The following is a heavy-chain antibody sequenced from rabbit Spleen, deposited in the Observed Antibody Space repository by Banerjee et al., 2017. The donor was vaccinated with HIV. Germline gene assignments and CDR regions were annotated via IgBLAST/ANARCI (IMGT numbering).Heavy chain of an antibody. CDR1: GFSFSSSYY. V-gene: IGHV1S45*01. Sequence: QEQLVESGGGLVQPEGSLTLTCTASGFSFSSSYYMCWVRQAPGKGLEWISCIAGSSSGFTYSATWAKGRFTCSKTSSTTVTLQMTSLTAADTATYFCARNYVNVFDPWGPGTLVTVS. CDR3: ARNYVNVFDP. D-gene: IGHD1-1*01. CDR2: IAGSSSGFT. J-gene: IGHJ2*01.